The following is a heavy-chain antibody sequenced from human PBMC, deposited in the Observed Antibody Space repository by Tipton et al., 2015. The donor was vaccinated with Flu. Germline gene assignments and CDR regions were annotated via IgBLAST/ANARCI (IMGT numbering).Heavy chain of an antibody. V-gene: IGHV3-48*03. Sequence: SLRLSCAASGFTFSSYEMNWVRQAPGKGLEWVSYISSSGSTIYYADSVKGRFTISRDNAKNSLYLQMNSLRAEDTAVYYCARAVVVAAIEGDYWGQGTLVTVSS. CDR2: ISSSGSTI. CDR3: ARAVVVAAIEGDY. D-gene: IGHD2-15*01. J-gene: IGHJ4*02. CDR1: GFTFSSYE.